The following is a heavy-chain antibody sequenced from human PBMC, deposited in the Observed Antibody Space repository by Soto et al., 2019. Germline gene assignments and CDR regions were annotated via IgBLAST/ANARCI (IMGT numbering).Heavy chain of an antibody. J-gene: IGHJ4*02. Sequence: QVQLVESGGGVVQPGRSLRLSCAASGFTFSSYGMHWVRQAPGKGLEWVAVISYDGSNKYYADSVKGRFTISRDNSKNTLYLQMNSLRAEDTAVYYCAKDHYYIYFDYWGQGTLVTVSS. CDR1: GFTFSSYG. D-gene: IGHD1-26*01. CDR3: AKDHYYIYFDY. CDR2: ISYDGSNK. V-gene: IGHV3-30*18.